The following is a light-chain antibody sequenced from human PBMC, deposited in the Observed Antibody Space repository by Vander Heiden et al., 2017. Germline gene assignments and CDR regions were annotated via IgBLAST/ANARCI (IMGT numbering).Light chain of an antibody. CDR2: DNT. CDR3: QSYDSGLRGWV. Sequence: QSVLTQPPSVSGAPGQRVTISCTGSSYNIGTTFDVHWYQNLPGTAPKLLIYDNTNRPSGVPDRFSGSKSGTSASLAITGLQAEDEADYYCQSYDSGLRGWVFGGGTKLTVL. V-gene: IGLV1-40*01. J-gene: IGLJ3*02. CDR1: SYNIGTTFD.